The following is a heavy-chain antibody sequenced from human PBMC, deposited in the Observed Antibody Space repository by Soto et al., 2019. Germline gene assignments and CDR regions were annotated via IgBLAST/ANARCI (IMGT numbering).Heavy chain of an antibody. D-gene: IGHD3-9*01. Sequence: PGGSLRLSCAASGFTFSNYAMNWVRQAPGKGLEWVSTISSSGGSTYYADSVKGRFTVSRDNSKNTLYLQINSLRAEDTAVYYCARDPSTGFADCWGQGTLVTVSS. V-gene: IGHV3-23*01. J-gene: IGHJ4*02. CDR3: ARDPSTGFADC. CDR1: GFTFSNYA. CDR2: ISSSGGST.